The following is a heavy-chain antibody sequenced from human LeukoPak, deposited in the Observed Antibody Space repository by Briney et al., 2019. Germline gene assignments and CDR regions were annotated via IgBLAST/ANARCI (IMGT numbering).Heavy chain of an antibody. CDR2: ISAYNGNT. Sequence: ASVKVSCKASGYTFTSYGIIWVRQAPGQGLEWMGWISAYNGNTNYAQKLQGRVTMTTDTSTSTAYMELRSLRSDDTAVYYCARRGYCSGGSCPRNWFDPWGQGTLVTVSS. V-gene: IGHV1-18*01. J-gene: IGHJ5*02. CDR1: GYTFTSYG. D-gene: IGHD2-15*01. CDR3: ARRGYCSGGSCPRNWFDP.